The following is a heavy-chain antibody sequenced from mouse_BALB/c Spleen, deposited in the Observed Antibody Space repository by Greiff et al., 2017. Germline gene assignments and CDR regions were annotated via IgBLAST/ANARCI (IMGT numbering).Heavy chain of an antibody. V-gene: IGHV1-84*02. D-gene: IGHD2-2*01. CDR3: ARSGYGYDGVYFDY. CDR1: GYTFTDYY. Sequence: QVQLKESGPELVKPGASVKISCKASGYTFTDYYINWVKQKPGQGLEWIGWIYPGSGNTKYNEKFKGKATLTVDTSSSTAYMQLSSLTSEDTAVYFCARSGYGYDGVYFDYWGQGTTLTVSS. CDR2: IYPGSGNT. J-gene: IGHJ2*01.